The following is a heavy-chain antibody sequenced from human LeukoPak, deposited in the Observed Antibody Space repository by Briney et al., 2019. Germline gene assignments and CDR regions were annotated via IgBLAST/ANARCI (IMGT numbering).Heavy chain of an antibody. V-gene: IGHV4-4*07. D-gene: IGHD4-17*01. CDR3: ARRRAYNDYAAGLYYYFMDV. CDR1: GGSISSYY. Sequence: PSETLSLTCTVSGGSISSYYWSWIRQPAGKGLEWIGRIYTSGSTNYDPSLRSRVTISVDTSKNQVSLKLSSVTAADTAVYYCARRRAYNDYAAGLYYYFMDVWGKGTTVVVSS. CDR2: IYTSGST. J-gene: IGHJ6*03.